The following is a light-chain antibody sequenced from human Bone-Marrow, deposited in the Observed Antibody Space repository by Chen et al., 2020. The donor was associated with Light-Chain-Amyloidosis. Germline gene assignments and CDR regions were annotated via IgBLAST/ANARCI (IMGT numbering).Light chain of an antibody. V-gene: IGKV3-20*01. CDR1: QTISSNY. CDR2: GSA. Sequence: EIVLTQSPGTLSLSPGEGANLSCRASQTISSNYLTWYQQKFGQAPRLLIYGSASRATGIPDRFNGSGAGTDFTLTINRLEPEDFAMYYCQQYGTSPLTFGGGTKVEI. CDR3: QQYGTSPLT. J-gene: IGKJ4*01.